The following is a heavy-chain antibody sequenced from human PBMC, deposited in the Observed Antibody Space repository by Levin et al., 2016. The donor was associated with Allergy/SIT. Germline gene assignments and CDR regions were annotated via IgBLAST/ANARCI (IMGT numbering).Heavy chain of an antibody. CDR2: ISSSGSTI. CDR3: ARDLRQQLGYNWFDP. V-gene: IGHV3-48*03. D-gene: IGHD6-13*01. Sequence: VRQAPGKGLEWVSYISSSGSTIYYADSVKGRFTISRDNAKNSLYLQMNSLRAEDTAVYYCARDLRQQLGYNWFDPWGQGTLVTVSS. J-gene: IGHJ5*02.